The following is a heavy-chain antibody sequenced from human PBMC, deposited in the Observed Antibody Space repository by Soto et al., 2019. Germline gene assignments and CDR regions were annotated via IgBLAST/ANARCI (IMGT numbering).Heavy chain of an antibody. D-gene: IGHD4-17*01. CDR3: VRENDGDAFDL. V-gene: IGHV3-48*03. CDR1: GFSVSDYE. J-gene: IGHJ4*02. Sequence: EVQLVESGGDLVQPGGSLRLSCAASGFSVSDYEMNWVRQPPGKGLEWLSYINSGGGSRKYEDAVEGRFTISRDNARNSLYLQMNGLRDDDTTIYYCVRENDGDAFDLWGQGTLVTVSS. CDR2: INSGGGSR.